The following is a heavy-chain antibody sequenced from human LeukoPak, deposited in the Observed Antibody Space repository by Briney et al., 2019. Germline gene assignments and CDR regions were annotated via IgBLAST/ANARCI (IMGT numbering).Heavy chain of an antibody. V-gene: IGHV3-66*01. J-gene: IGHJ5*02. CDR1: GFIVTNNY. D-gene: IGHD2-2*01. CDR3: ARDPPAPQIDLYA. Sequence: GGSLRLSCTASGFIVTNNYINWVRQAPGKGLEWVSLVYSGGSTYYADSVKGRFTISRDNSKNMVYLQMNSLRAEDTAMYYCARDPPAPQIDLYAWGQGTLVTVSS. CDR2: VYSGGST.